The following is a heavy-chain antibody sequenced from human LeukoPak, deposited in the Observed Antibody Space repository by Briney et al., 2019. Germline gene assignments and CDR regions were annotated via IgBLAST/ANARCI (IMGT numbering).Heavy chain of an antibody. CDR3: ARFGLSLVVPAAIYGLGAFDI. Sequence: KPSETLSLTCAVYGGSFSGYYWSWIRQPPGEGLEWIGEINHSGSTNYNPSLKSRVTISVDTSKNQFSLKLSSVTAADTAVYYCARFGLSLVVPAAIYGLGAFDIWGQGTMVTVSS. CDR1: GGSFSGYY. J-gene: IGHJ3*02. D-gene: IGHD2-2*01. CDR2: INHSGST. V-gene: IGHV4-34*01.